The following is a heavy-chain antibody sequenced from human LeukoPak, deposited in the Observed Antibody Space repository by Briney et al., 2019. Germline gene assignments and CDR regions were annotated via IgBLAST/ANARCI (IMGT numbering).Heavy chain of an antibody. V-gene: IGHV4-34*01. J-gene: IGHJ3*02. CDR2: INHSGST. D-gene: IGHD6-13*01. CDR3: ASGQQSDAFDI. CDR1: GGSFSGYY. Sequence: SETLSLTCAVYGGSFSGYYWSWIRQPPGKGLEWIGEINHSGSTNYNPSLKSRVTISVDTSKNQFSLKLSSVTAADTAVYYCASGQQSDAFDIRGQGTMVTVSS.